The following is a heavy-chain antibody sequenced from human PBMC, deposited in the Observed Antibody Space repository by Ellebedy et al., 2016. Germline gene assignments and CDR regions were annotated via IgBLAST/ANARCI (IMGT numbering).Heavy chain of an antibody. CDR3: ATGGATNPYYFDY. D-gene: IGHD5-24*01. J-gene: IGHJ4*02. V-gene: IGHV1-69*13. CDR2: IIPIFGTA. Sequence: SVKVSXXASGGTFSSYAISWVRQAPGQGLEWMGGIIPIFGTANYAQKFQGRVTITADESTSTAYMELSSLRSEDTAVYYCATGGATNPYYFDYWGQGTLVTVSS. CDR1: GGTFSSYA.